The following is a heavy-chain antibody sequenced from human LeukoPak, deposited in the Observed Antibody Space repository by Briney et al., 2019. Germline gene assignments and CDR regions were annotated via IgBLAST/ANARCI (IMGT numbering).Heavy chain of an antibody. CDR3: ASRGRDGYNLDY. CDR1: GFTFSSYA. CDR2: ISGSGGST. D-gene: IGHD5-24*01. Sequence: GGSLRLSCAASGFTFSSYAMSWVRQAPGKGLEWVSAISGSGGSTYYADSVKGRFTISRDNSKNTLYLQMNSLRAEDTAVYYCASRGRDGYNLDYWGQGTLVTVSS. V-gene: IGHV3-23*01. J-gene: IGHJ4*02.